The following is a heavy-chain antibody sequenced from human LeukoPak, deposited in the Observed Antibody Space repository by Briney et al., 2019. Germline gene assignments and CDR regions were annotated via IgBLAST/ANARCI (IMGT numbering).Heavy chain of an antibody. CDR1: TFTCSSFC. CDR2: PNSDGSSS. J-gene: IGHJ2*01. Sequence: LSLSCAGSTFTCSSFCMHRLRPAPGLGLVGVSRPNSDGSSSTYADSGRVPFTISRNNAKNTLYLQMNSLRAEDTAVYYCARPIWVSRYFDLWGRGTLVTVSS. CDR3: ARPIWVSRYFDL. D-gene: IGHD3-16*01. V-gene: IGHV3-74*01.